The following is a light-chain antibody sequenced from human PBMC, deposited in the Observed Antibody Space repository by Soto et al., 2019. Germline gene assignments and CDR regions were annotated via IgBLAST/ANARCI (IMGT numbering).Light chain of an antibody. V-gene: IGKV3-15*01. CDR3: QQHNHWPS. J-gene: IGKJ2*01. CDR1: QSIASN. Sequence: EIVMTQSPATLPVSPGESATLSCRASQSIASNLAWYQQKPGQAPRLLIHSASARATGIPPRFSGSGSGTEFTLTISSLQSEDFPVYYCQQHNHWPSFGQGTDLEIK. CDR2: SAS.